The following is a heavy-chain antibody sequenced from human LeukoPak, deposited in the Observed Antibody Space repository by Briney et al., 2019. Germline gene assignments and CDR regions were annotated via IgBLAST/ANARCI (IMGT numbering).Heavy chain of an antibody. CDR1: GGTFSSYA. D-gene: IGHD3-22*01. V-gene: IGHV1-69*13. J-gene: IGHJ4*02. CDR2: IIPIFGTA. CDR3: ARPYDSSGYWGLAY. Sequence: ASVKVSCKASGGTFSSYAISWVRQAPGQGLEWMGGIIPIFGTANYAQKFQGRVTITADESTSTAYMELSSLRSEDTAVYYCARPYDSSGYWGLAYWGQGPLVSVSS.